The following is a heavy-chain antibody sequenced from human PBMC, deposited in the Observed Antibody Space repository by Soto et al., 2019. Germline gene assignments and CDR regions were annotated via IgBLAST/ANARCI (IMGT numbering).Heavy chain of an antibody. CDR2: INHIGST. CDR1: GGSFSGYY. V-gene: IGHV4-34*01. D-gene: IGHD2-15*01. Sequence: QVHLQQWGAGLLKPSETLSLTCAVYGGSFSGYYWSWIRQSPGKGLEWLGEINHIGSTNYNPSLKSRVTISVDASQNPVSLKLTSVTAADTAVYYCASARLLLWSLDFWGRGTLVTVSS. J-gene: IGHJ2*01. CDR3: ASARLLLWSLDF.